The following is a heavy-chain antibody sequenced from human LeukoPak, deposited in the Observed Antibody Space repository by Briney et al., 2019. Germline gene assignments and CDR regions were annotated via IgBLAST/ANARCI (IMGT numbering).Heavy chain of an antibody. CDR3: ARDDYSSSSNWFDP. CDR2: IYQSGST. V-gene: IGHV4-4*02. CDR1: GGSISSSNW. D-gene: IGHD6-13*01. J-gene: IGHJ5*02. Sequence: PSGTLSLTCAVSGGSISSSNWWSWVRQPPGKGLEWIGEIYQSGSTNYNPSLKSRVTISVDTSKNQFSLKLSSVTAADTAVYYCARDDYSSSSNWFDPWGQGTLVTVSS.